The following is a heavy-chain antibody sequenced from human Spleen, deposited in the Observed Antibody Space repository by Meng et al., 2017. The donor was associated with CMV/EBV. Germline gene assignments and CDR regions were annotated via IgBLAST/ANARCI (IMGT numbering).Heavy chain of an antibody. J-gene: IGHJ4*02. CDR3: AREEYQLLIFDY. CDR1: GYSFITYY. D-gene: IGHD2-2*01. Sequence: ASVKVSCKASGYSFITYYIHWVRQAPGQGLEWMGWINPNSGGTNYAQKFQGRVTMTRDTSISTAYMELSRLRSDDTAVYYCAREEYQLLIFDYWGQGTLVTVSS. V-gene: IGHV1-2*02. CDR2: INPNSGGT.